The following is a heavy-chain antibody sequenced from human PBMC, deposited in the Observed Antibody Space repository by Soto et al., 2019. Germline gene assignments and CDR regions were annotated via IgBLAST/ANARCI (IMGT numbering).Heavy chain of an antibody. V-gene: IGHV1-69*13. CDR1: GGTFSSYA. J-gene: IGHJ6*02. D-gene: IGHD6-13*01. CDR3: ARDLGIAAAGGWYYGMDV. CDR2: IIPIFGTA. Sequence: GASVKVSFKASGGTFSSYAISWVRQAPGQGLEWMGGIIPIFGTANYAQKFQGRVTITADESTSTAYMELSSLRSEDTAVYYCARDLGIAAAGGWYYGMDVWGQGTTVTVS.